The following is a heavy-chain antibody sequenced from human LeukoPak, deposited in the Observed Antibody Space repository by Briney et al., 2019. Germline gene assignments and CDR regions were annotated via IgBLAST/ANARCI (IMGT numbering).Heavy chain of an antibody. CDR1: GFTFSSYG. J-gene: IGHJ4*02. D-gene: IGHD2-15*01. CDR3: APLGYCSGGSCSLDY. Sequence: PGGSLRLSCGASGFTFSSYGMDWVSQAPGKGLEWVSDISSGSGTIYYADSVKGRFTISRDNAKNSLYLQMNSRRDEDTAVYNWAPLGYCSGGSCSLDYWGQGTLVTVSS. V-gene: IGHV3-48*02. CDR2: ISSGSGTI.